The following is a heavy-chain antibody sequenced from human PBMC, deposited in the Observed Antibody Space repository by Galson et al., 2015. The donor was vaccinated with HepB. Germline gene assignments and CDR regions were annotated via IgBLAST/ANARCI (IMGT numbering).Heavy chain of an antibody. D-gene: IGHD3-10*01. CDR2: FDPEDGET. CDR3: ATGGPSLVAGVLWEFDP. CDR1: GYTLTELS. Sequence: SVKVSCKVSGYTLTELSMHWVRQAPGKGLEWMGGFDPEDGETIYAQKFQGRVTMTEDTSTDTAYMELSSLRSEDTAVYYCATGGPSLVAGVLWEFDPWGQGTLVTVSS. V-gene: IGHV1-24*01. J-gene: IGHJ5*02.